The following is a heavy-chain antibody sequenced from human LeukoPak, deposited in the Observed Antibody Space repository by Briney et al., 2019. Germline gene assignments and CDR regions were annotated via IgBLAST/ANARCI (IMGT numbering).Heavy chain of an antibody. V-gene: IGHV1-46*01. CDR1: GYTFTSYY. CDR3: ARDRLAARYPGWFDP. J-gene: IGHJ5*02. D-gene: IGHD6-6*01. CDR2: INPSGGST. Sequence: ASVKVSCKASGYTFTSYYMHRVRQAPGQGLEWMGIINPSGGSTSYAQKFQGRVTMTRDTSTSTVYMELSSLRSEDTAVYYCARDRLAARYPGWFDPWGQGTLVTVSS.